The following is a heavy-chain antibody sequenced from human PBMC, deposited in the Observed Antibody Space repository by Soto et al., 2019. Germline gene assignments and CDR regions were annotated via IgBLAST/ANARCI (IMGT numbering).Heavy chain of an antibody. V-gene: IGHV3-30-3*01. CDR2: ISYDGSNK. J-gene: IGHJ4*02. CDR3: ARELIRILDY. Sequence: QVQLVESGGGVVQPGRSLRLSCAASGFTFSSYAMHWVRQAPGKGLEWVAVISYDGSNKYYADSVKGRFTISRDNSKNTLYLQMNSLRAEDKAVYYCARELIRILDYWGQGTLVTVSS. CDR1: GFTFSSYA. D-gene: IGHD2-8*01.